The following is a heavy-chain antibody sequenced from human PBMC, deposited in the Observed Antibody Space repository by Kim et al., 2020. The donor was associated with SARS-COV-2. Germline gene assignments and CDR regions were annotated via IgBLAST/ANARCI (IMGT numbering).Heavy chain of an antibody. Sequence: GGSLRLSCAASGFTFSNYGMHWVRQAPGKGLEWVAVISYDGSNKYYADSVKGRFTISRDTSKNTLYLQMNSLRAEDTAVYYCAKDQGTSGAVDYWGQGTLVTVSS. D-gene: IGHD3-10*01. J-gene: IGHJ4*02. V-gene: IGHV3-30*18. CDR1: GFTFSNYG. CDR3: AKDQGTSGAVDY. CDR2: ISYDGSNK.